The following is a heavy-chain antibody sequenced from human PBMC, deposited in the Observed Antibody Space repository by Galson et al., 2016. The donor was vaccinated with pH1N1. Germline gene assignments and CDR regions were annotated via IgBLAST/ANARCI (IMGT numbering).Heavy chain of an antibody. D-gene: IGHD2-2*01. CDR1: GFTFSSHA. J-gene: IGHJ4*02. CDR2: IIGSGGST. Sequence: SLRLSCAASGFTFSSHAMSWVRRAPGKGLEWVSAIIGSGGSTYYADSVKGLFTISRDNSKNTLYLQMNSRRAEDTAVYYCANDVLVHVPAAYFDYWGQRALVTVSS. V-gene: IGHV3-23*01. CDR3: ANDVLVHVPAAYFDY.